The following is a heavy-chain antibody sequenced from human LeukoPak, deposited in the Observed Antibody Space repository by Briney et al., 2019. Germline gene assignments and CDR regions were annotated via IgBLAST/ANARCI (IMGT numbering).Heavy chain of an antibody. J-gene: IGHJ4*02. V-gene: IGHV4-59*01. Sequence: SETLSLTCTVSGGSISSYYWSWIRQPPGKGLEWIGCIYYSGSTNYNPSLKSRVTISVDTSKNQFSLKLSSVTAADTAVYYCASSGYSSSWSLFDYWGQGTLVTVSS. CDR1: GGSISSYY. CDR3: ASSGYSSSWSLFDY. CDR2: IYYSGST. D-gene: IGHD6-13*01.